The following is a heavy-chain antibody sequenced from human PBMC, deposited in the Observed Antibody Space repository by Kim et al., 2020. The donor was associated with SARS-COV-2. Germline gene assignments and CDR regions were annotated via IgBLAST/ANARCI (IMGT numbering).Heavy chain of an antibody. CDR1: GFTFTDYF. J-gene: IGHJ5*02. V-gene: IGHV3-11*04. D-gene: IGHD1-1*01. CDR2: ISSSGSTI. Sequence: GGSLRLSCAASGFTFTDYFMSWIRQAPGKGLEWVAYISSSGSTIFYADSVKGRFIISRDNAMNSVSLQMNSLRAEDTAVYYCAGDIWDSGSEREPSWGQGTLVTVSS. CDR3: AGDIWDSGSEREPS.